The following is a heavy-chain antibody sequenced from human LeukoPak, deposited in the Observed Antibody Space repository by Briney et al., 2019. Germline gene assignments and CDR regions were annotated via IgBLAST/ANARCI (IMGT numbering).Heavy chain of an antibody. CDR2: MNPNSGNT. CDR1: GYTFSSYD. V-gene: IGHV1-8*01. CDR3: ARGWGSSWYGWIYYYYYMDV. J-gene: IGHJ6*03. D-gene: IGHD6-13*01. Sequence: ASVKVSCKASGYTFSSYDINWVRQATGQGLEWMGWMNPNSGNTGYAQRFQGRVNMTRNTSISTAYMELSSLRSEDTAVYYCARGWGSSWYGWIYYYYYMDVWGKGTTVTISS.